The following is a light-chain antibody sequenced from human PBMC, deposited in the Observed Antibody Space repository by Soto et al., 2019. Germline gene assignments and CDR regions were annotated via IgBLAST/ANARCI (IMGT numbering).Light chain of an antibody. J-gene: IGKJ2*01. Sequence: DIQMPQSPSSLSASVGDRVTITCRASQSISSYLNWYQQKPGKAPKLLIYAASSLQSGVPSRFSGSGSGTDFTLTISSLQPEDFATYYCQQSYNTPRTFGQGTKLEIK. CDR2: AAS. CDR3: QQSYNTPRT. V-gene: IGKV1-39*01. CDR1: QSISSY.